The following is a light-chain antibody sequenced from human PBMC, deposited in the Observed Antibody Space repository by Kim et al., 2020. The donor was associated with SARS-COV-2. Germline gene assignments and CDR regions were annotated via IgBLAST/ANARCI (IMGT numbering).Light chain of an antibody. CDR1: QGVGSW. CDR3: QQTNTFPYN. V-gene: IGKV1D-12*01. J-gene: IGKJ2*01. Sequence: DIQMTQSPSSVSASVGDRVTIICRASQGVGSWLSWYQQKPGKAPQLLIYSASRLQSGVPLRFSGSGSGTDFILTISSLQPEDFATYYCQQTNTFPYNFGQGTKLEI. CDR2: SAS.